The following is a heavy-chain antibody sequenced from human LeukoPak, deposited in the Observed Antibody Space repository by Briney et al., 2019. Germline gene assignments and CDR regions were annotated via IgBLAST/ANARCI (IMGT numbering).Heavy chain of an antibody. D-gene: IGHD3-10*01. J-gene: IGHJ4*02. Sequence: GGSLRLSCAASGFTFSRNGMTWVRQAPGKGLEWVSAISGSGGNTYYADSVKGRFTISRDNSKNTLYLQMNSLRAEDTAVYYCAKDRRAGSYDYWGQGTLVTVSA. CDR1: GFTFSRNG. CDR2: ISGSGGNT. V-gene: IGHV3-23*01. CDR3: AKDRRAGSYDY.